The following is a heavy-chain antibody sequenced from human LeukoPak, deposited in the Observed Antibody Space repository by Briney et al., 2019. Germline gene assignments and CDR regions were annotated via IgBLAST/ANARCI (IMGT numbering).Heavy chain of an antibody. V-gene: IGHV3-7*01. CDR3: ARGSIAVAQYIYYYYMDV. Sequence: GGSLRLSCAASGFTFSNYWMSWVRQAPGKGREWVANIKQDGSEKHYVDSVKGRFTISRDNAKNSLYLQMNSLRAEDTAVYYCARGSIAVAQYIYYYYMDVWGKGTTVTVSS. CDR1: GFTFSNYW. J-gene: IGHJ6*03. D-gene: IGHD6-19*01. CDR2: IKQDGSEK.